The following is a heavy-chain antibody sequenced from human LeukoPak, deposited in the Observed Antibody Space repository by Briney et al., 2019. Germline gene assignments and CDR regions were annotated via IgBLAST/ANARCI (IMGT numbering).Heavy chain of an antibody. CDR2: IYNSGDT. CDR3: ARYTDTPRYYFDY. Sequence: SETLSLTCTVSGGSISSGGFYWSWIRQLPGKGLECIGYIYNSGDTYYNPSLKSRDTISIDTSKNQFSLKLSSVAAADTAVYYCARYTDTPRYYFDYWGQGTLVTVSS. J-gene: IGHJ4*02. V-gene: IGHV4-31*03. CDR1: GGSISSGGFY. D-gene: IGHD1-1*01.